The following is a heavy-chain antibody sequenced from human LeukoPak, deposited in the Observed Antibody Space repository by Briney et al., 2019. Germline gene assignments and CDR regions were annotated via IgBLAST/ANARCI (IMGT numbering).Heavy chain of an antibody. CDR3: ARSGSYSYNWFDP. CDR1: GYSLTSYW. J-gene: IGHJ5*02. CDR2: IYPGDSDT. V-gene: IGHV5-51*01. Sequence: GESLKISCQGSGYSLTSYWIGWVRQMPGKGLEWMGIIYPGDSDTRYSPSFQGQVAISADKSISTAYLQWSSLKASDTAMYYCARSGSYSYNWFDPWGQGTLVTVSS. D-gene: IGHD1-26*01.